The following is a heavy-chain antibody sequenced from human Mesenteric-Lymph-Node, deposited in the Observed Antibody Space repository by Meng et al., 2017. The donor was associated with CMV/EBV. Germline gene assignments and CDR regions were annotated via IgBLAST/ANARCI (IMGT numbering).Heavy chain of an antibody. V-gene: IGHV3-9*01. Sequence: GGSLRLSCTVSGGSISSYYWSWIRQPPGKGLEWVSGISWNSGTIVYADSVKGRFTISRDNAKNSLYLQMNSLRAEDTALYYCVKGGEYTGSYYGGLIGYFDHWGQGTLVTVSS. CDR1: GGSISSYY. J-gene: IGHJ1*01. CDR3: VKGGEYTGSYYGGLIGYFDH. D-gene: IGHD1-26*01. CDR2: ISWNSGTI.